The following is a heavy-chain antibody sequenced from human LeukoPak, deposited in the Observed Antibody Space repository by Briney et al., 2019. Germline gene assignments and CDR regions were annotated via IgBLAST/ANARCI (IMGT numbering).Heavy chain of an antibody. J-gene: IGHJ4*02. V-gene: IGHV3-74*01. CDR1: GFSFSSYW. CDR2: IKGDGSYI. CDR3: AREGGWNDFDY. Sequence: GGSLRLSCAASGFSFSSYWMHWVRQAPGKGLVWVSRIKGDGSYITYADSVKGRFTISRDNARNSLYLQMNSLRADDTAIYYCAREGGWNDFDYWGQGTLVTVSS. D-gene: IGHD1-1*01.